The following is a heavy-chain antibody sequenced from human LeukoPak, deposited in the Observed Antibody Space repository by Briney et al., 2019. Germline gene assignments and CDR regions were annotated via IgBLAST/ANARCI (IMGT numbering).Heavy chain of an antibody. CDR3: ARGRVPATIAPFDY. CDR1: GYTFTGYY. V-gene: IGHV1-2*02. CDR2: INPNSGGT. D-gene: IGHD2-2*01. J-gene: IGHJ4*02. Sequence: ASVKVSCKTSGYTFTGYYIHWVRQAPGQGLEWMGWINPNSGGTNFAQKSQDRVTMTRDTSINTVHMDLSRLTSDDTAVYYCARGRVPATIAPFDYWGQGTLVTVSS.